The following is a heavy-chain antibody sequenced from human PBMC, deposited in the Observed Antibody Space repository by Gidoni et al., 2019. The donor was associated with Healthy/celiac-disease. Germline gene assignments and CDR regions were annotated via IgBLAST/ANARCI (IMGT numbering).Heavy chain of an antibody. CDR1: GFTFSSYA. Sequence: VQLLESGGRLVQPGGSRRLSCAASGFTFSSYAMSWVRQAPGRGLEWVSASSGSGDSTYYADSVKGRFTISRDNAKNTLYLQMNSLRAEDTAVYYCAKAYMTVAGIIDYWGQGTLVTVSS. CDR2: SSGSGDST. D-gene: IGHD6-19*01. CDR3: AKAYMTVAGIIDY. V-gene: IGHV3-23*01. J-gene: IGHJ4*02.